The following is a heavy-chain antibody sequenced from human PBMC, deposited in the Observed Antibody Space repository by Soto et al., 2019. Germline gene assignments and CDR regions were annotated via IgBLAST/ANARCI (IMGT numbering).Heavy chain of an antibody. D-gene: IGHD2-15*01. J-gene: IGHJ4*02. CDR3: THRRSYCSGGSCYSGFDY. V-gene: IGHV2-5*02. CDR2: IYWDDDK. CDR1: GFSLSTSGVG. Sequence: QITLKESGPTLVKPTQTLTLTCTFSGFSLSTSGVGVGWIRQPPGKALEWLALIYWDDDKRYSPSLKSRLTITKDTSKNQGVLTMTNMDPVDTATYYCTHRRSYCSGGSCYSGFDYWGQGTLVTVSS.